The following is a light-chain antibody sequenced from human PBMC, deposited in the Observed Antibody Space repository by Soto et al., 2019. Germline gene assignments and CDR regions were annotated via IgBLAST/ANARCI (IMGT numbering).Light chain of an antibody. Sequence: DIQMTQSPSTLSASVGDRVTITCRASQSISGWLAWYQQNPGKAPKLLIYKASTLESGVPSRFSGSGFGTEFTITISSRQPDDFATYYCQQYNNYGSWTFGQGKKVEIK. V-gene: IGKV1-5*03. J-gene: IGKJ1*01. CDR2: KAS. CDR3: QQYNNYGSWT. CDR1: QSISGW.